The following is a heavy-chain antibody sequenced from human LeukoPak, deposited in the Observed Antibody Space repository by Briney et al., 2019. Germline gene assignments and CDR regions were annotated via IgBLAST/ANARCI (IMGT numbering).Heavy chain of an antibody. V-gene: IGHV1-2*02. D-gene: IGHD2-15*01. Sequence: AASVKVSCKASGYTFTGYYMHWVRQAPGQGLEWMGWINPNSGGTNYAQKFQGRVTMTRDTSISTAYMELSRLRSDDTAVYYCARAGDCSGGSCYYGMDVWGQGTTVTVSS. J-gene: IGHJ6*02. CDR1: GYTFTGYY. CDR3: ARAGDCSGGSCYYGMDV. CDR2: INPNSGGT.